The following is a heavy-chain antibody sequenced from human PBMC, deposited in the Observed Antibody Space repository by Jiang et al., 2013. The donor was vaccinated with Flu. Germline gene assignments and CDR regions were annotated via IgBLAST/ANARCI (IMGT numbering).Heavy chain of an antibody. J-gene: IGHJ4*02. Sequence: LLKPSETLSLTCAVYGGSFSGYYWSWIRQPPGKGLEWIGEINHSGSTNYNPSLKSRVTISVDTSKNQFSLKLSSVTAADTAVYYCASFLGYCSSTSCYDLYYFDYWGQGTLVTVSS. V-gene: IGHV4-34*01. CDR3: ASFLGYCSSTSCYDLYYFDY. CDR2: INHSGST. CDR1: GGSFSGYY. D-gene: IGHD2-2*01.